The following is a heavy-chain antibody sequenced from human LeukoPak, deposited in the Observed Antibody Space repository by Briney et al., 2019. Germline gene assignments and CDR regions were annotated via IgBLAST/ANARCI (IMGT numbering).Heavy chain of an antibody. CDR3: ARSYCSSSSCDWFDY. CDR2: INPNGGGT. Sequence: ASVKVSCKASGYTFTGYYIHWVRQAPGQGLEWMGWINPNGGGTNYAQKFQGRVTVTRDTSISTAYMELSSLRSDDTALYYCARSYCSSSSCDWFDYWGQGTLVTVSS. V-gene: IGHV1-2*02. D-gene: IGHD2-15*01. CDR1: GYTFTGYY. J-gene: IGHJ4*02.